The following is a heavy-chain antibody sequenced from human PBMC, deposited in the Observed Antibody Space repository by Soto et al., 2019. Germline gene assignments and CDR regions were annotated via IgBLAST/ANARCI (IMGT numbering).Heavy chain of an antibody. D-gene: IGHD3-22*01. V-gene: IGHV3-7*01. CDR2: IKQDGSEK. CDR1: GFTFSSNW. J-gene: IGHJ4*02. Sequence: GGSLRLSCAASGFTFSSNWMSWVRQAPGKGLEWVANIKQDGSEKYYVDSVRGRFTISRDNAKNSLYLQMNSLRAEDTAVYYCARDKYYYDSSGYDYWGQGTLVTVSS. CDR3: ARDKYYYDSSGYDY.